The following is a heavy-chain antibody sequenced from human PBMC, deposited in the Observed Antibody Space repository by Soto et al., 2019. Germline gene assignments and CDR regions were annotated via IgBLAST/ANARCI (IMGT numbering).Heavy chain of an antibody. D-gene: IGHD6-13*01. CDR1: GYTFTGYD. J-gene: IGHJ4*02. CDR3: ARGGPAAGFDY. Sequence: QVQLVQSGAEEKKTGASVKVSCKASGYTFTGYDINWVRQATGQGLEWMGWMNANGGGAGYAQNFQGRVTLTRDTSMSTAYMELSGLRSEDTAMYYCARGGPAAGFDYWGQGTLVTVSS. CDR2: MNANGGGA. V-gene: IGHV1-8*01.